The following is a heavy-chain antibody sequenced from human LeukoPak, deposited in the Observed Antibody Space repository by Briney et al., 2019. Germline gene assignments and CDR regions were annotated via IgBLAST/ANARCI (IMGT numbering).Heavy chain of an antibody. J-gene: IGHJ6*03. Sequence: PGGSLRLSCAASGFTFTRYWMSWVRQAPGKGLEWVANIRQDESERYFADSVKGRFTISRDNAKKSVYLHMSSLRAEDTALYYCARLSAYYYGSYFYYYMDVWGKGTTVTVSS. CDR1: GFTFTRYW. CDR3: ARLSAYYYGSYFYYYMDV. CDR2: IRQDESER. D-gene: IGHD3-10*01. V-gene: IGHV3-7*01.